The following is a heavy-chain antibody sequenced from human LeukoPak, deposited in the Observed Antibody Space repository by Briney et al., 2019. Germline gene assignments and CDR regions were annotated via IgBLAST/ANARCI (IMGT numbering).Heavy chain of an antibody. D-gene: IGHD5-12*01. CDR2: IYWNDDK. CDR1: GFSLSTSGVG. V-gene: IGHV2-5*01. Sequence: SGPTLVKPTQTLTLTCTFSGFSLSTSGVGVGWIRQPPGKALEWLALIYWNDDKRYSPSLKSRLTITKDTSKNQVVLTVTNMDPVDTATYYCAQGSGKKGYSGYEGGFDYWGQGTLVTVSS. J-gene: IGHJ4*02. CDR3: AQGSGKKGYSGYEGGFDY.